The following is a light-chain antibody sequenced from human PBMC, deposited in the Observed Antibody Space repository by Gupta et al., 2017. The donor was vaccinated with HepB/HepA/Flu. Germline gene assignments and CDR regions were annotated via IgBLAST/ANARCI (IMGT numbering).Light chain of an antibody. CDR3: ASVTGFVTYL. CDR1: RSDIGGYTY. CDR2: DVV. V-gene: IGLV2-14*03. J-gene: IGLJ1*01. Sequence: QSALTQPASVSGSLGESITVSCTGTRSDIGGYTYVSWYQQYPGKAPKLIIYDVVNRPSGVSDRFSGSKSDNTASLTISGRQAEDEADYYCASVTGFVTYLFGTGTKVTVL.